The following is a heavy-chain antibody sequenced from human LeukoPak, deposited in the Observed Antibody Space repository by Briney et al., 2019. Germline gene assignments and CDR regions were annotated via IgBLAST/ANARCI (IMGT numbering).Heavy chain of an antibody. CDR2: ISGSGGST. V-gene: IGHV3-23*01. Sequence: GGSLRLSCTASGFTFSSYAMTCVRQAPGKGLEWVSAISGSGGSTYYADSVKGRFTISRDNPKNTLYLQMSSLRAEDTAVYYCAKLNGLQVGVVDYWGQGTLVTVSS. J-gene: IGHJ4*02. CDR3: AKLNGLQVGVVDY. CDR1: GFTFSSYA. D-gene: IGHD1-26*01.